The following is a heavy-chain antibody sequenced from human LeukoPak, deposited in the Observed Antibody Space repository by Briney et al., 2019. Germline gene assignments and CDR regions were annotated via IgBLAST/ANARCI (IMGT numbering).Heavy chain of an antibody. CDR1: GYSISSGYY. CDR3: ARLGGSYINAFDI. J-gene: IGHJ3*02. V-gene: IGHV4-38-2*01. CDR2: IYHSGST. D-gene: IGHD1-26*01. Sequence: PSETLSLTCAVSGYSISSGYYWGWTRPPPGKGLEWIGSIYHSGSTYYNPSLKSRVTISVDTSKNQFSLKLSSVTAADTAVYYCARLGGSYINAFDIWGQGTMVTVSS.